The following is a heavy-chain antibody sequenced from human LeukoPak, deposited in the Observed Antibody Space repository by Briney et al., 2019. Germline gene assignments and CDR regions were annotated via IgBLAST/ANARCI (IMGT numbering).Heavy chain of an antibody. V-gene: IGHV4-34*01. J-gene: IGHJ4*02. Sequence: SETLSLTCAVYGGSFNGYYWSWIRQPPGKGLEWIGEINHSGSTNYNPSLKSRVTISVDTSKNQFSLKLSSVTAADAAVYYCARGPKEYDILTGSFDYWGQGTLVTVSS. CDR2: INHSGST. CDR3: ARGPKEYDILTGSFDY. D-gene: IGHD3-9*01. CDR1: GGSFNGYY.